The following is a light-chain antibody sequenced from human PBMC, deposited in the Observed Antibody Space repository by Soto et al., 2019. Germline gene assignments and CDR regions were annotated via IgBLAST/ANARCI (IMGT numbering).Light chain of an antibody. CDR1: QTVSSW. CDR2: RAS. CDR3: QHYNSYSEA. Sequence: DIQMTQAPSTLSGSVGDRVTITCRASQTVSSWLAWYQQKPGQAPKLLIYRASTLTTGIPSRFSGSGSGTEFTLTISSLQPDDFATYYCQHYNSYSEAFGQGTKVDIK. J-gene: IGKJ1*01. V-gene: IGKV1-5*03.